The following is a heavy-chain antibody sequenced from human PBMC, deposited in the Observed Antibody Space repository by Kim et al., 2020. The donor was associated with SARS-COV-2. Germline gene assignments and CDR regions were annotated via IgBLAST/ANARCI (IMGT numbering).Heavy chain of an antibody. CDR3: ARPLYGSSARFEY. Sequence: GGSLRLSCEASGFTFSDYWMSWVRQAPGKGLEWVATIRQDGDEKNYVDSVKGRFTISRDNAKNSMFLRMNSLGAEDTAIYYCARPLYGSSARFEYWGQGTLVTVSS. CDR1: GFTFSDYW. CDR2: IRQDGDEK. J-gene: IGHJ4*02. D-gene: IGHD3-22*01. V-gene: IGHV3-7*03.